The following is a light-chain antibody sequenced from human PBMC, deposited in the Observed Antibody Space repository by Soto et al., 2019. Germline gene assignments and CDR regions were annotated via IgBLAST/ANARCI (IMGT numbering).Light chain of an antibody. CDR3: AAWDDSLNGWV. CDR1: SSNIGSNT. J-gene: IGLJ3*02. V-gene: IGLV1-44*01. Sequence: QSALTQPPSASGTPGQRVTISCSGSSSNIGSNTVNWYQQLPGTAPKLLIYSNNQRPSGVPDRFSGSKSGTSASRAISGLQSEDEADYYCAAWDDSLNGWVFGGGTQLTVL. CDR2: SNN.